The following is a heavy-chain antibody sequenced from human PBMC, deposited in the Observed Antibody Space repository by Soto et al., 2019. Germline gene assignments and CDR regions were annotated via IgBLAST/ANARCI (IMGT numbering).Heavy chain of an antibody. V-gene: IGHV1-18*01. CDR2: ISAYNGNT. CDR1: GYTFTSYG. Sequence: ASVKVSCKASGYTFTSYGISWVRQAPGQGLEWMGWISAYNGNTNYAQKLQGRVTMTTDTSTSTAYMELRGLRSDDTAVYYCARQKSRTIFGVVTLYGMDVWGQGTTVTVSS. CDR3: ARQKSRTIFGVVTLYGMDV. D-gene: IGHD3-3*01. J-gene: IGHJ6*02.